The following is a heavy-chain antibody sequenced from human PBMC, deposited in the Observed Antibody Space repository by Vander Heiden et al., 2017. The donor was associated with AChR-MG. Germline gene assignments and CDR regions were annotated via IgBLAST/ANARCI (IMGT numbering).Heavy chain of an antibody. CDR2: IIPIFGTA. J-gene: IGHJ4*02. D-gene: IGHD3-10*01. CDR1: GGTFSSYA. CDR3: ARDLDYYGSGSYYSLDY. Sequence: QVQLVQSGAEVKKPGSSVKVSCKASGGTFSSYAISWVRQAPGQGLEWMGGIIPIFGTANYAQKFQGRVTITADESTSTAYMELSSLRSEDTAVYYCARDLDYYGSGSYYSLDYWCQGTLVTVSS. V-gene: IGHV1-69*01.